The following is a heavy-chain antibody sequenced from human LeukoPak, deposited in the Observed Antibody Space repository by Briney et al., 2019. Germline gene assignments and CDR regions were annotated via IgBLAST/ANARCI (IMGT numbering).Heavy chain of an antibody. D-gene: IGHD3-22*01. CDR2: INTNGGTT. CDR1: GFTFSSYA. V-gene: IGHV3-64D*09. J-gene: IGHJ4*02. Sequence: GGSLRLSCSASGFTFSSYAMHWVRQAPGKGLEYVSAINTNGGTTYYSDSVKGRFTISRDNSKNTLYLQMSSLRAEDTAVYYCVKMGSYYYDSSGSNYWGQGTLVTVSS. CDR3: VKMGSYYYDSSGSNY.